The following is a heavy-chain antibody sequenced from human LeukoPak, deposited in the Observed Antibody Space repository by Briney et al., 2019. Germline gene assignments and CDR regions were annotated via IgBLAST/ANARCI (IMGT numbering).Heavy chain of an antibody. D-gene: IGHD1-26*01. CDR3: ATRGPWVGNTGFDY. V-gene: IGHV1-24*01. J-gene: IGHJ4*02. CDR1: GYTLTELS. CDR2: FDPEDGET. Sequence: ASVKVSCKVSGYTLTELSMHWVRQAPGKGLEWMGGFDPEDGETIYAQKFQGRVTMTEDISTDTAYMEMRSLRSEDTAVYYCATRGPWVGNTGFDYWGQGTLVTVSS.